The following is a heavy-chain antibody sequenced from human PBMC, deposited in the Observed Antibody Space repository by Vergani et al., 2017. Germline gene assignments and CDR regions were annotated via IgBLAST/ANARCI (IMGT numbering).Heavy chain of an antibody. CDR2: INPNSGGT. V-gene: IGHV1-2*02. D-gene: IGHD6-13*01. CDR3: ARVLDRVSSWFNWFDP. Sequence: QVQLVQSGAEVKKPGASVKLSCKASGYTFTNYYMHWVRQAPGQGLEWMGWINPNSGGTNYAQKFQGRVTMTRDPSISTAYMELSRLRSDDTAVYYCARVLDRVSSWFNWFDPWGQGTLVTVSS. CDR1: GYTFTNYY. J-gene: IGHJ5*02.